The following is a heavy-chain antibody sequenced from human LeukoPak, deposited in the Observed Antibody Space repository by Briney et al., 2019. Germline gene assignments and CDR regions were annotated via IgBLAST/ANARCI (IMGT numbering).Heavy chain of an antibody. CDR1: GFTVSSNY. J-gene: IGHJ4*02. CDR3: AKDFLIDPL. Sequence: GSLRLSCAASGFTVSSNYMSWVRQAPGKGLEWVSFIGTNSRTTYYGDSVKGRFTISRDNAKNSLYLQMDSLRAEDTAVYYCAKDFLIDPLWGQGTLVTVSS. CDR2: IGTNSRTT. D-gene: IGHD2-21*01. V-gene: IGHV3-48*01.